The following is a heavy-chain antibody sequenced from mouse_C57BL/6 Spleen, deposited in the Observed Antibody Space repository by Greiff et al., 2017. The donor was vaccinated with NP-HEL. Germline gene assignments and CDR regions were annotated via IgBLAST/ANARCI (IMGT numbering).Heavy chain of an antibody. CDR3: ARDYSNWYFDV. V-gene: IGHV5-16*01. CDR2: INYDGSST. Sequence: EVQRVESEGGLVQPGSSMKLSCTASGFTFSDYYMAWVRQVPEKGLEWVANINYDGSSTYYLDSLKSRFIISRDNAKNILYLQMSSLKSEDTATYYCARDYSNWYFDVWGTGTTVTVSS. J-gene: IGHJ1*03. CDR1: GFTFSDYY. D-gene: IGHD2-5*01.